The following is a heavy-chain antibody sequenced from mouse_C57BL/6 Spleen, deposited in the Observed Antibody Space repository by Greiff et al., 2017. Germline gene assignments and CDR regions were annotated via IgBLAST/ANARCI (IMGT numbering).Heavy chain of an antibody. CDR3: AREVYNGYLYYFDD. V-gene: IGHV1-64*01. CDR1: GYTFTSYW. D-gene: IGHD2-3*01. CDR2: IHPNSGST. Sequence: LVESGAELVKPGASVKLSCTASGYTFTSYWMHWVKQRPGQGLEWIGMIHPNSGSTNYNEKFKSKATLTVDKSSSTAYMQLSSLTSGDTAVYYSAREVYNGYLYYFDDWGQGTTLTVSS. J-gene: IGHJ2*01.